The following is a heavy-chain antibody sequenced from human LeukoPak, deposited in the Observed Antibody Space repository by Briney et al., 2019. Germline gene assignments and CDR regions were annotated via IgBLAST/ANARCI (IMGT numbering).Heavy chain of an antibody. CDR2: ISSSSSYI. V-gene: IGHV3-21*01. J-gene: IGHJ4*02. CDR1: GFTFSSYS. Sequence: AGGSLRLSCAASGFTFSSYSMNWVRQAPGKGLEWVSSISSSSSYIYYADSVKGRFTISRDNAKNSLYLQMNSLRAEDTAVYYCARDDGSGWSGLYYFDYWGQGTLVTVSS. CDR3: ARDDGSGWSGLYYFDY. D-gene: IGHD6-19*01.